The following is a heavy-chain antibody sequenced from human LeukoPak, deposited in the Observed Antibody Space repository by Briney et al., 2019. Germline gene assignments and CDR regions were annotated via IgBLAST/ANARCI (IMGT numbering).Heavy chain of an antibody. CDR2: VSYEGSNK. D-gene: IGHD2-2*01. CDR3: ARDHSLGYCSSSSCSRLDY. V-gene: IGHV3-30-3*01. CDR1: GFTFSSYG. Sequence: GGPLRLSCAASGFTFSSYGMHWVRHAPGKGLEWVAVVSYEGSNKYYAESVKGRFTISRDNSKNTLYLQMNSPRAEDMAVYFCARDHSLGYCSSSSCSRLDYWGQGTLVTVSS. J-gene: IGHJ4*02.